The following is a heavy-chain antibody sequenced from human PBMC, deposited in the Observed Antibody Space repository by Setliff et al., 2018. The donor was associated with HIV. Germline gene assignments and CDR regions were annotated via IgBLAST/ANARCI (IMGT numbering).Heavy chain of an antibody. Sequence: ASVKVSCKASGYTFTSYYMHWVRQAPGQGLEWMGIINPSGGSTNYAQKFQGRVTITTDESTSTAYMELSSLRSEDTAVYYCARAHALPGNYYYGMDVWGQGTTVTVSS. CDR3: ARAHALPGNYYYGMDV. CDR1: GYTFTSYY. V-gene: IGHV1-46*01. CDR2: INPSGGST. J-gene: IGHJ6*02.